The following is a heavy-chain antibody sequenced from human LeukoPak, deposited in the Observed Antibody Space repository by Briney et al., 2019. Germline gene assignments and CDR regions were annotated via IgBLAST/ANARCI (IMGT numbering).Heavy chain of an antibody. CDR1: GFTFSSYG. V-gene: IGHV3-23*01. CDR3: AKSKQLAPWDY. CDR2: ISGSGDST. Sequence: GGSLRLSCAASGFTFSSYGMTWVRQAPGKGLEWVSTISGSGDSTYYADSVKGRFTISRDNSKNTLYLQMNSLRAEDTAVYYCAKSKQLAPWDYWGQGTLVTVSS. J-gene: IGHJ4*02. D-gene: IGHD1-1*01.